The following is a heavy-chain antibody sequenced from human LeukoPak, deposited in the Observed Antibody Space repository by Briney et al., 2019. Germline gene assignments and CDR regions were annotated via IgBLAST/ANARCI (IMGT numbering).Heavy chain of an antibody. V-gene: IGHV3-30-3*01. CDR3: AKVSWSSNHDDY. Sequence: AGGSLRLSCAASGFTFSSYAMHWVRQAPGKGLEWVAVISYDGSNKYYADSVKGRFTISRDNSKNTLYVQMNSLRAEDTAVYHCAKVSWSSNHDDYWGQGTLVTVSS. J-gene: IGHJ4*02. CDR1: GFTFSSYA. D-gene: IGHD4-11*01. CDR2: ISYDGSNK.